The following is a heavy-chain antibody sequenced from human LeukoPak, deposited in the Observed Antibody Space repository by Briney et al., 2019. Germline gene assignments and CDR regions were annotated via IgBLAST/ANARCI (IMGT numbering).Heavy chain of an antibody. D-gene: IGHD3-22*01. CDR1: GGSFSGYY. CDR2: INHSGST. CDR3: ARGRAETYYYDSSGYDWFDP. Sequence: SETLSLTCAVYGGSFSGYYWSWIRQSPGKGLEWIGEINHSGSTNYNPSPKSRVTISVDTSKNQFSLKLSSVTAADTAVYYCARGRAETYYYDSSGYDWFDPWGQGTLVTVSS. V-gene: IGHV4-34*01. J-gene: IGHJ5*02.